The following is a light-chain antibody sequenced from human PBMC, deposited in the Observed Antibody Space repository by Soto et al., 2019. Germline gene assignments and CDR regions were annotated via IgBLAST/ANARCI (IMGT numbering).Light chain of an antibody. CDR1: SSNIGAGYD. CDR2: GND. Sequence: QSVLTQPPSVSGAPGQRVTISCTGSSSNIGAGYDVHWYQQLPGKAPKLLIYGNDNRPSGVPERFSGSKSGTSASLAITGLRADDEADYSCQSYGSSQSANFVLGNGTKVTVL. V-gene: IGLV1-40*01. CDR3: QSYGSSQSANFV. J-gene: IGLJ1*01.